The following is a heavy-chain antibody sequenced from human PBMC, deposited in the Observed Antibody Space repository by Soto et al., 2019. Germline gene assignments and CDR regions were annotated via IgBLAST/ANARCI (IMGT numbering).Heavy chain of an antibody. CDR1: GGSISSGGYS. D-gene: IGHD5-12*01. Sequence: PSETLSLTCAVSGGSISSGGYSWSWIRQPPGKGLEWIGYIYHSGSTYYNPSLKSRVTISVDRSKNQFSLKLSSVTAADTAVYYCARSFSGRGWFDPWGQGTLVTVSS. CDR3: ARSFSGRGWFDP. V-gene: IGHV4-30-2*01. J-gene: IGHJ5*02. CDR2: IYHSGST.